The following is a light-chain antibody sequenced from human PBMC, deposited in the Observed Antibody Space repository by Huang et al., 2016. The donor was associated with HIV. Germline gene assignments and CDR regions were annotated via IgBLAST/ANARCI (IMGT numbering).Light chain of an antibody. V-gene: IGKV3-11*01. J-gene: IGKJ5*01. CDR3: QQRKYWPPIT. CDR1: QSVNSY. Sequence: TVLTQSPATLSLSPGEKATLSCRASQSVNSYLAWYQQKPGQTPRLLSLDASNRATGIPSRFSGGGSGTDFTLTISSLEPEDFAVYYCQQRKYWPPITFGQGTRLEIK. CDR2: DAS.